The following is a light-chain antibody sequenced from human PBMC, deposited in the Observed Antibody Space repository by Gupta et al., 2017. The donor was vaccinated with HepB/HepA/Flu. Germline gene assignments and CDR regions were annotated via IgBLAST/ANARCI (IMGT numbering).Light chain of an antibody. CDR2: SAS. Sequence: DIQLTQSPSFLSASVGDRVTITCRASQDINTYLIWYQQKPGKAPKLLIYSASTLQSGVPSRFSGSGSGTEFTLTISILQPEDFATYYCQQVNSYPITFGQGTQVDIK. J-gene: IGKJ5*01. V-gene: IGKV1-9*01. CDR1: QDINTY. CDR3: QQVNSYPIT.